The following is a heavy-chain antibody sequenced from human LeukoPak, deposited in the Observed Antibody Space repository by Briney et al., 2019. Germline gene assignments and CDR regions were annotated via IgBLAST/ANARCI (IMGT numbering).Heavy chain of an antibody. V-gene: IGHV3-53*01. CDR3: TGTTVTMADWFDP. J-gene: IGHJ5*02. CDR1: GFTVSSNY. D-gene: IGHD4-17*01. CDR2: IYSGGST. Sequence: GGSLRLSCAASGFTVSSNYMSWVRQAPGKGLEWVSVIYSGGSTYYADSVKGRFTISRDNSKNTLYLQMNSLRAEDTAVYYCTGTTVTMADWFDPWGQGTLVTVSS.